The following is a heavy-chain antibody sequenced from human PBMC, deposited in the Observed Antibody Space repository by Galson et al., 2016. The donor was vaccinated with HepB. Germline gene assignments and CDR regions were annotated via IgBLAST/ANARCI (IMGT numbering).Heavy chain of an antibody. Sequence: SLRLSCAASGFLFDDYPMHWVRQAPGKGLEWVAGISWNSATIGYADSVRGRFSISRDNRKNSLYLEMNSLRTEDTALYFCANDISKRRRKGVAMAGTNYWGQGTLVTVSP. J-gene: IGHJ4*02. CDR1: GFLFDDYP. CDR2: ISWNSATI. CDR3: ANDISKRRRKGVAMAGTNY. D-gene: IGHD6-19*01. V-gene: IGHV3-9*01.